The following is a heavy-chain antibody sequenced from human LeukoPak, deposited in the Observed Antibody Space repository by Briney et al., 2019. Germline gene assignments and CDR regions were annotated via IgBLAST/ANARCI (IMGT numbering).Heavy chain of an antibody. J-gene: IGHJ4*02. D-gene: IGHD3-16*02. CDR3: AKAHYRGRQSCDY. CDR2: IRYDGSNK. Sequence: GGSLRLSCAASGFTFSSYGMHWVRQAPGKGLEWVAFIRYDGSNKYYADSVKGRFTISRDNSKNTLYLQMDSLRAEDTAVDYCAKAHYRGRQSCDYWGQGTLVTVSS. V-gene: IGHV3-30*02. CDR1: GFTFSSYG.